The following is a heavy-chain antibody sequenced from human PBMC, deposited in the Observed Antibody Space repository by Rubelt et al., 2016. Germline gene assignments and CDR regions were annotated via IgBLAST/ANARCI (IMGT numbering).Heavy chain of an antibody. CDR2: ISWNSVYI. CDR1: GFTFDDFA. V-gene: IGHV3-9*01. Sequence: EVQLVESGGGLVQPGRPLRLSCAASGFTFDDFAMHWVRQAPGKGLEWVSGISWNSVYIGYADSVKGRFTISRDNAKNSLYLQMNSLRGEDTAVYYCARVSAGTDYFDYWGQGTLVTVSS. J-gene: IGHJ4*02. CDR3: ARVSAGTDYFDY. D-gene: IGHD1-1*01.